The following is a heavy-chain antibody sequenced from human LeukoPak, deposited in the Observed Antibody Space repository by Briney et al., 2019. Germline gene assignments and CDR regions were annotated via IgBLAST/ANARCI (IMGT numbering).Heavy chain of an antibody. CDR2: IYYSGST. CDR3: ARAVDCSGGSCYAPGSWFDP. Sequence: SETLSLTCTVSGGSISSYYWSWIRQPPGKGLEWIGYIYYSGSTNYNPSLKSRVTISVDTSKNQFSLRLSSVTAADTAVYYCARAVDCSGGSCYAPGSWFDPWGQGTLVTVSS. V-gene: IGHV4-59*01. J-gene: IGHJ5*02. CDR1: GGSISSYY. D-gene: IGHD2-15*01.